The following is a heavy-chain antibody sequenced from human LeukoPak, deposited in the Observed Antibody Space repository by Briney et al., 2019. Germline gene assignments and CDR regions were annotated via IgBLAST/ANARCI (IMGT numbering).Heavy chain of an antibody. CDR2: IYYSGST. J-gene: IGHJ4*02. Sequence: PSETPSLTCTVPGGSISSYYWSWIRQPPGKGLEWIGYIYYSGSTNYNPSLKSRVTISVDTSKNQFSLKLSSVTAADTAVYYCARAEDIVATIFDYWGQGTLVTVSS. V-gene: IGHV4-59*01. CDR3: ARAEDIVATIFDY. CDR1: GGSISSYY. D-gene: IGHD5-12*01.